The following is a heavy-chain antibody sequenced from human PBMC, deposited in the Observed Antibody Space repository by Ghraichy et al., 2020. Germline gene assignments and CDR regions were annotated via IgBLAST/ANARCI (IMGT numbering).Heavy chain of an antibody. J-gene: IGHJ1*01. D-gene: IGHD3/OR15-3a*01. CDR2: ITDNGGTT. CDR3: AKFARDWPNEYLQH. V-gene: IGHV3-23*01. CDR1: GFTFRTYA. Sequence: GESLNISCAASGFTFRTYAMSWVRQAPGKGLEWVSAITDNGGTTYDAESVKGRFTISRDNSKNTLFLQMNILRGEDTAVYYCAKFARDWPNEYLQHWGQGALVTVSS.